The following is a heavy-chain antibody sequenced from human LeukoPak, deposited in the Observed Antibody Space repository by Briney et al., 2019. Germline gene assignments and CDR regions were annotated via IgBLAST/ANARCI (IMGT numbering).Heavy chain of an antibody. Sequence: ASVKVSCKASGYSFTGYYIHWVRQAPGQGLAWMGWINPNSGGTNYAQKFQGRVTMTRDTSISTAYMELSRLRSDDTAVYYCARNDILTGPYYYYYMDVWGKGTTVTISS. D-gene: IGHD3-9*01. CDR1: GYSFTGYY. CDR2: INPNSGGT. CDR3: ARNDILTGPYYYYYMDV. V-gene: IGHV1-2*02. J-gene: IGHJ6*03.